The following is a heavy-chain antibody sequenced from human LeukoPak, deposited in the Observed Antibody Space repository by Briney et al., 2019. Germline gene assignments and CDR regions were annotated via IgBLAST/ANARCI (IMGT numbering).Heavy chain of an antibody. D-gene: IGHD3-22*01. V-gene: IGHV4-39*01. CDR2: IYYSGST. Sequence: SETLSLTCSVSGDSFSSRDYNWGWIRQPPGKGLEWIGSIYYSGSTSYNASLKSRVTIFVDTSKNQFSLKLSSVTAADTAVYYCARVVGRINMMVLSNYMDVGGKGTTVTVSS. CDR3: ARVVGRINMMVLSNYMDV. CDR1: GDSFSSRDYN. J-gene: IGHJ6*03.